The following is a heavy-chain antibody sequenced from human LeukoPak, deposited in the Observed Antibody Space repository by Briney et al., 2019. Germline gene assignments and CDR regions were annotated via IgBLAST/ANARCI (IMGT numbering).Heavy chain of an antibody. D-gene: IGHD2-8*01. V-gene: IGHV1-2*06. CDR2: INPNSGGT. CDR3: AREICTNGVCCFDY. CDR1: GYTFTGYY. J-gene: IGHJ4*02. Sequence: ASVKVSCKASGYTFTGYYMHWVRQAPGQGLEWMGRINPNSGGTNYAQKFQGRVTMTRDTSISTAYMELSRLRSDDTAVYYCAREICTNGVCCFDYWGQGTLVTVSS.